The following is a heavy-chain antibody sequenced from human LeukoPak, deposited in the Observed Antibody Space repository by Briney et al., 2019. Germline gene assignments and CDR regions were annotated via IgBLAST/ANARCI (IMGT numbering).Heavy chain of an antibody. V-gene: IGHV4-39*02. D-gene: IGHD5-24*01. CDR1: GGSISSSSYY. CDR3: AREVDGYNNFDY. CDR2: IYYSGST. Sequence: SETLSLTCTVSGGSISSSSYYWGWIRQPPGKGLEWIGSIYYSGSTYYNPSLKSRVTISVDTSKNQFSLKLSSVTAADTAVYYCAREVDGYNNFDYWGQGTLVTVSS. J-gene: IGHJ4*02.